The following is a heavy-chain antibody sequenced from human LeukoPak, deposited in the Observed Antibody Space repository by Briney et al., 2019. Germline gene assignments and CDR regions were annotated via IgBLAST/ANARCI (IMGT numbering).Heavy chain of an antibody. J-gene: IGHJ4*02. D-gene: IGHD6-13*01. CDR1: GFTFSNYA. CDR2: ISYDGRNK. Sequence: GGSLRLSCAASGFTFSNYAMHWVRQAPGKGLEWMSVISYDGRNKYFADSVKGRFTLSRDNSKNTLYLQMNNLRAEDTAVYYCAKDLAVSSSWYEGFDYWGQGTLVTVSS. CDR3: AKDLAVSSSWYEGFDY. V-gene: IGHV3-30*04.